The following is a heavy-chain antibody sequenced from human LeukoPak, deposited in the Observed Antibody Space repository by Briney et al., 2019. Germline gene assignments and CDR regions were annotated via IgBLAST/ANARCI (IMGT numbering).Heavy chain of an antibody. CDR3: ARGPTISETGYFDC. J-gene: IGHJ4*03. CDR2: INHRGDT. V-gene: IGHV4-34*01. CDR1: GGSFSTYY. Sequence: SETLSLTCAVYGGSFSTYYWSWIRQSPGKGPEWIAEINHRGDTNYNPSVKSRVTISVDTSKSQFSLKVSSLTAADTAVYYCARGPTISETGYFDCWGQGTLVTVSS. D-gene: IGHD1-1*01.